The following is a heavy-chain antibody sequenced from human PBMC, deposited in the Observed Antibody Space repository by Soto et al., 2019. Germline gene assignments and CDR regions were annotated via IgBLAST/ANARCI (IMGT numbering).Heavy chain of an antibody. CDR1: GASISSSAYY. CDR3: ARLRAVAGTMGYFDY. CDR2: IKYSGTT. D-gene: IGHD6-19*01. Sequence: QLQLQESGPGLVKPSETLSLTCTVSGASISSSAYYWGWIRQPPGKGLEWIGTIKYSGTTYYNPSLKSRITIYVDTPQKQFSLKLNSVTAADTAVYHCARLRAVAGTMGYFDYWGQGTLVTVSS. J-gene: IGHJ4*02. V-gene: IGHV4-39*01.